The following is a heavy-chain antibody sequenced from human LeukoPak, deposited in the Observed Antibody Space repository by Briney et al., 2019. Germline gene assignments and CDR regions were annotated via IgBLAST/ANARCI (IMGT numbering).Heavy chain of an antibody. J-gene: IGHJ4*02. CDR3: ARYGLYYYDSSGYYFDY. D-gene: IGHD3-22*01. V-gene: IGHV3-48*03. CDR1: GFTFSSYE. CDR2: ISSSGSTI. Sequence: PGGSLRLSCAASGFTFSSYEMNWVRQAPGKGLEWVSYISSSGSTIYYADSVKGRSTISRDNAKNSLYLQMNSLRAGDTAVYYCARYGLYYYDSSGYYFDYWGQGTLVTVSS.